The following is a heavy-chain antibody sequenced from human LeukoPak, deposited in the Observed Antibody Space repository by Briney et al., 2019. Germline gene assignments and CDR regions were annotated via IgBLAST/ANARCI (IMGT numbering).Heavy chain of an antibody. CDR2: ISDSGGVT. D-gene: IGHD1-14*01. V-gene: IGHV3-23*01. CDR3: TTAWGSHAITWYNFDY. J-gene: IGHJ4*02. Sequence: GGSLRLSCAASGFTFSSSSMSWVRQAPREGLEWVSGISDSGGVTYHADSVKGRFTISRDNSKNTLYLQMNNLRADDTALYYWTTAWGSHAITWYNFDYWGQGALVTVSS. CDR1: GFTFSSSS.